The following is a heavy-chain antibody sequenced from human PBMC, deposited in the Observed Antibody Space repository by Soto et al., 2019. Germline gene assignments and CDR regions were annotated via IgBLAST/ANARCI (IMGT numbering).Heavy chain of an antibody. CDR3: ARCRGFSHGSSALYI. D-gene: IGHD2-15*01. V-gene: IGHV3-21*01. J-gene: IGHJ3*02. CDR2: ISTSSTYI. CDR1: GFSFSSYN. Sequence: PGGSLRLSCVGSGFSFSSYNINWARQAPGKGLEWVSSISTSSTYIFYTDSVKARFTISRDNANNSLYLQMNSLRGEDTAVYFCARCRGFSHGSSALYISGLRTMVTGSS.